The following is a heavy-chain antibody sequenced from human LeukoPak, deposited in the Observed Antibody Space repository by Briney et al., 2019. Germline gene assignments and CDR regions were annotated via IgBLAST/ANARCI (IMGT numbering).Heavy chain of an antibody. D-gene: IGHD5-24*01. CDR3: AKDARDGYKYYFDY. Sequence: GGSLRLSCAASGFTFSSYWMSWVRQAPGKGLEWVANIKQDGSEKYYVDSVKGRFTISRDNAKNSLYLQMNSLRAEDTAVYYCAKDARDGYKYYFDYWGQGTLVTVSS. V-gene: IGHV3-7*01. CDR2: IKQDGSEK. CDR1: GFTFSSYW. J-gene: IGHJ4*02.